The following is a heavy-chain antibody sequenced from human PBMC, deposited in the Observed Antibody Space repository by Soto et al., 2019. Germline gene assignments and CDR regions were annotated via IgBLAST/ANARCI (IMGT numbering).Heavy chain of an antibody. CDR2: IIPIFGTA. D-gene: IGHD6-13*01. V-gene: IGHV1-69*01. J-gene: IGHJ6*02. CDR1: GGTFSSYA. Sequence: QVQLVQSGAEVKKPGSSVKVSCKASGGTFSSYAISWVRQAPGQGLEWMGGIIPIFGTANYAQKFQGRVTITADESTSTAYRELSSLRSEDTAVYYCAREGIAAAEGDYYYGMDVWGQGTTVTVSS. CDR3: AREGIAAAEGDYYYGMDV.